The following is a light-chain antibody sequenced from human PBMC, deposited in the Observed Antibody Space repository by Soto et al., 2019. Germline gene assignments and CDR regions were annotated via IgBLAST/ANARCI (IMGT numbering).Light chain of an antibody. Sequence: DIVMTQSPLSLPVTPGEPASISCRSSQNLLHTNGYNYLNWYLQKPGQSPQLLIYLGSNRASGVPDRISGSGSGTDCTLKISRVEAEDVGVYYCMEGLQMPLTFGGGTKVELK. CDR2: LGS. CDR3: MEGLQMPLT. CDR1: QNLLHTNGYNY. V-gene: IGKV2-28*01. J-gene: IGKJ4*01.